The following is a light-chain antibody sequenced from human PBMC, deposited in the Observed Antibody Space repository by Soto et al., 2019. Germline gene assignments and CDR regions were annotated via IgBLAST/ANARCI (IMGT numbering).Light chain of an antibody. CDR2: EVS. CDR3: SSFTSTSTVV. V-gene: IGLV2-14*01. Sequence: QSVLTQPASVSGSPGQSITISCTGTSNDVGGYNYVSWFQQHPGKAPKLLIFEVSNRPSGVSHRFSGSKSGNTASLTISGLQAEDEADYYCSSFTSTSTVVFGSGTKLTVL. CDR1: SNDVGGYNY. J-gene: IGLJ1*01.